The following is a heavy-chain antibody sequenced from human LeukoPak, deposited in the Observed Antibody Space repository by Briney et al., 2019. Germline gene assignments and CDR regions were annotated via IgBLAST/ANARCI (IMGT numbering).Heavy chain of an antibody. J-gene: IGHJ3*02. Sequence: GGSLRLSCAASGFTFSSYSMNWVRQAPGKGLEWVSSISSSSSYIYYADSVKGRFTISRDNAKNSLYLQMNSLRAEDTAVYYCARGCSPDWGRAFDIWGQGTMVTVSS. V-gene: IGHV3-21*01. CDR2: ISSSSSYI. D-gene: IGHD3-9*01. CDR3: ARGCSPDWGRAFDI. CDR1: GFTFSSYS.